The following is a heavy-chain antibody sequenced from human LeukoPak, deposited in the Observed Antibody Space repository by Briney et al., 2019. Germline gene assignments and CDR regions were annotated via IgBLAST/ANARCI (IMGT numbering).Heavy chain of an antibody. CDR3: ARVVAGPPDY. CDR2: ISNSGSYI. D-gene: IGHD6-19*01. Sequence: PGGSLRLSCAASGFTFSSYSMNWVRQAPGKGLEWVSSISNSGSYIYYADSVKGRFTISRDNAKNSLYLQMNSLRAEDTAVYYCARVVAGPPDYWGQGTLVTVSS. V-gene: IGHV3-21*04. CDR1: GFTFSSYS. J-gene: IGHJ4*02.